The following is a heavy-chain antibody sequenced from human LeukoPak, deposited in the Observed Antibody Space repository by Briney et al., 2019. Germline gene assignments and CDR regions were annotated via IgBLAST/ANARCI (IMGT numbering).Heavy chain of an antibody. D-gene: IGHD3-16*01. CDR2: INPNSGGT. CDR1: GYTFTGYY. V-gene: IGHV1-2*04. CDR3: AREGIADDYVWGSYPPRGMDV. Sequence: ASVKVSCKASGYTFTGYYMHWVRQAPGQGLEWMGWINPNSGGTNYAQKFQGWVTMTRDTSISTAYMELSRLRSDDTAVYYCAREGIADDYVWGSYPPRGMDVWGQGTTVTVSS. J-gene: IGHJ6*02.